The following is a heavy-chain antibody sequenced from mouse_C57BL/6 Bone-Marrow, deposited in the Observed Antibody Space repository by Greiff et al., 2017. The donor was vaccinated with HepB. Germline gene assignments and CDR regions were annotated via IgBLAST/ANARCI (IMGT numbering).Heavy chain of an antibody. D-gene: IGHD2-12*01. V-gene: IGHV5-16*01. CDR1: GFTFSDYY. Sequence: EVKLMESEGGLVQPGSSMKLSCTASGFTFSDYYMAWVRQVPEKGLEWVANINYDGSSTYYLDSLKSRFIISRDNAKNILYLQMSSLKSEDTATYYCARAVYSYYFDYWGQGTTLTVSS. CDR2: INYDGSST. J-gene: IGHJ2*01. CDR3: ARAVYSYYFDY.